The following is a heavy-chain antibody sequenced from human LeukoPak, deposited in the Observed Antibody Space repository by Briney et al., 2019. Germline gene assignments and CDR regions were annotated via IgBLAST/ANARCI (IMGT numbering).Heavy chain of an antibody. CDR3: ARETLDALDL. CDR2: ISFDGSYK. Sequence: PGTSLRLSCTASGFTISGDAMQWVRQAPGKGLQWVAHISFDGSYKYSADPVKGRFTISRDNSKNTLYLQMNSLRTDDTALFYCARETLDALDLWGPGTLVTVSS. CDR1: GFTISGDA. J-gene: IGHJ3*01. V-gene: IGHV3-30*04.